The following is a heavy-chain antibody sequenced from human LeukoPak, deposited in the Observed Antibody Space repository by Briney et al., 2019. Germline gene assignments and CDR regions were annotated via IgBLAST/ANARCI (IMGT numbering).Heavy chain of an antibody. J-gene: IGHJ4*02. V-gene: IGHV1-2*06. CDR2: INPHTGAA. D-gene: IGHD3-10*01. Sequence: ASVKVSCKASGYTFTDYYVHWVRQAPGQGLEWMGRINPHTGAADYAQKFQGRVTMTRDTSISTAYMELSRLRSDDTAVYYCARGKVITMVRGTLVDYWGQGTLVTVSS. CDR3: ARGKVITMVRGTLVDY. CDR1: GYTFTDYY.